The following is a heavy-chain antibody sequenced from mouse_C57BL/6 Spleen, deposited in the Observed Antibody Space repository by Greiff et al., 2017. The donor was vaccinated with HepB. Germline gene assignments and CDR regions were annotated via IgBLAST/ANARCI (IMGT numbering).Heavy chain of an antibody. D-gene: IGHD1-1*01. V-gene: IGHV1-26*01. Sequence: EVMLQQSGPELVKPGASVKISCKASGYTFTDYYMNWVKQSHGKSLEWIGDINPNNGGTSYNQKFKGKATLTVDKSSSTAYMELRSLTSEDSAVYYCARGTTVNYFDYWGQGTTLTVSS. CDR3: ARGTTVNYFDY. J-gene: IGHJ2*01. CDR2: INPNNGGT. CDR1: GYTFTDYY.